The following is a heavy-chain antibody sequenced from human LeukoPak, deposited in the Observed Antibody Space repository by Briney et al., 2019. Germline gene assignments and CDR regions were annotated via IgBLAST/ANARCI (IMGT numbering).Heavy chain of an antibody. V-gene: IGHV3-30*01. CDR2: ISYDGSNK. CDR1: GFTFSSYA. Sequence: GRSLRLSCAASGFTFSSYAMHWVRQAPGKGLEWVAVISYDGSNKYYADSVKGRFTISRDNSKNTLYLQMNSLRAEDTAVYYCAKDWHDGYNSTYWGQGTLVTVSS. CDR3: AKDWHDGYNSTY. J-gene: IGHJ4*02. D-gene: IGHD5-24*01.